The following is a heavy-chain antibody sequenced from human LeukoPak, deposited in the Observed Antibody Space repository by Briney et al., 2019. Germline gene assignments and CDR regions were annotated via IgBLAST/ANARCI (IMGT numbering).Heavy chain of an antibody. CDR2: IGRGGTNT. V-gene: IGHV3-23*01. Sequence: PGGSLRLSCAASGFTFSSYAMTWARQAPGKGLEWVSGIGRGGTNTYYPDSVKGRFTISRDNSKNTLYLQMNSLRAEDTALYYCAKWTYVDNYFDHWGQGTLVTVSS. D-gene: IGHD3-10*02. J-gene: IGHJ5*02. CDR1: GFTFSSYA. CDR3: AKWTYVDNYFDH.